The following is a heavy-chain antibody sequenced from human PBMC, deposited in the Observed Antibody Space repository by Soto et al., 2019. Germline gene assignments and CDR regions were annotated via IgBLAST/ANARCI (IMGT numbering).Heavy chain of an antibody. V-gene: IGHV4-59*01. J-gene: IGHJ6*03. CDR3: ASLSEYSSSFLTSYYMDV. D-gene: IGHD6-6*01. Sequence: SETLSLTCTVSGGSISSYYWSWIRQPPGKGLEWIGYIYYSGSTNYNPSLKSRVTISVDTSKNQFSLKLSSVTAADTAVYYCASLSEYSSSFLTSYYMDVWGKGTTVTVSS. CDR1: GGSISSYY. CDR2: IYYSGST.